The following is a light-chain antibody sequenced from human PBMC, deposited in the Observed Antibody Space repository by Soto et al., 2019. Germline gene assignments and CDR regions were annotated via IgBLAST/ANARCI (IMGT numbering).Light chain of an antibody. CDR2: AAS. CDR1: QGIGND. CDR3: LQDNNYPLT. V-gene: IGKV1-6*01. Sequence: AIQMTQSPSSLSASVGDRVTITCRASQGIGNDLGWYQQKSGKAPKLLIYAASNLQSGVPSRLSGSGSGTDFTLTISGLQPEDVATYYCLQDNNYPLTFGGGTKVDIK. J-gene: IGKJ4*01.